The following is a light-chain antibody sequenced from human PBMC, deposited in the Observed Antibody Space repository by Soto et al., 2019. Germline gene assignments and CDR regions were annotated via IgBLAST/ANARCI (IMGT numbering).Light chain of an antibody. J-gene: IGLJ1*01. Sequence: QSALTQPRSVSGSPGQSVTISCTGTSSDVGGYNYVSWYQQHPGKAPKLMIYDVSNRPSGVPDRFSGSKSGNTASLTISGLQAEDEADYYCCSYTAGGTIFGTGTKLTVL. CDR3: CSYTAGGTI. CDR1: SSDVGGYNY. CDR2: DVS. V-gene: IGLV2-11*01.